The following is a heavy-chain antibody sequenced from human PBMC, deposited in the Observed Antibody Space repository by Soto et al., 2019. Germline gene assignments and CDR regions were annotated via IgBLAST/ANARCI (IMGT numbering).Heavy chain of an antibody. CDR2: INADKGNT. CDR1: GYTFTSYG. D-gene: IGHD5-18*01. Sequence: QVQLVQSGAEVKKPGASVKVSCKASGYTFTSYGISWVRQDPGQGLEWMGWINADKGNTNCAQKLQGRVTMTTDTSTSTVYMELRSLRSDDSAVYYCASDVGYGLIDYWGQGTLVTVSS. V-gene: IGHV1-18*01. J-gene: IGHJ4*02. CDR3: ASDVGYGLIDY.